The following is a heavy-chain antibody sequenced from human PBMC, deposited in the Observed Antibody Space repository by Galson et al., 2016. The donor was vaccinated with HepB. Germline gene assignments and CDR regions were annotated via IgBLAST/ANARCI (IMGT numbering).Heavy chain of an antibody. J-gene: IGHJ5*02. Sequence: SLRLSCAASGFTVGDYNMNWVRQAPGKGLEWLSYISRSSRTKYYADSVKGRFTISRDNAKSSLYLEMNSLSDEDTALYYCVRDTDRAFTFDPWGQGTLVIVSS. CDR2: ISRSSRTK. V-gene: IGHV3-48*02. CDR1: GFTVGDYN. CDR3: VRDTDRAFTFDP. D-gene: IGHD3-22*01.